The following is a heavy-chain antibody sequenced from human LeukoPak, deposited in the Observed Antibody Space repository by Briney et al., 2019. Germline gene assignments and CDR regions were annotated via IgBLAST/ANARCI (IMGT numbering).Heavy chain of an antibody. V-gene: IGHV4-4*09. Sequence: SETLSLTCTVSGGSISSYYWSWIRQPPGKGLEWIGYIYTSGSTNYNPSLKSRVTISVDTSKNQFSLKLSSVTAADTAVYYCASWGGSSSFDYWGQGTLVTVSS. CDR1: GGSISSYY. J-gene: IGHJ4*02. CDR3: ASWGGSSSFDY. CDR2: IYTSGST. D-gene: IGHD2-15*01.